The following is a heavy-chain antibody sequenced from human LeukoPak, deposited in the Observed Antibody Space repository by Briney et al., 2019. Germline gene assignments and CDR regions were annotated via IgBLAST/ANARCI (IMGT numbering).Heavy chain of an antibody. Sequence: SVKVSCKASGGTFSSYAISWVRQAPGQGLEWMGGIIPIFGTANYAQKFQGRVTITADESTSTAYMELSSLRSEDTAVYYCACFSGYDDYYYYYMDVWGKGTTVTISS. CDR1: GGTFSSYA. CDR3: ACFSGYDDYYYYYMDV. D-gene: IGHD5-12*01. CDR2: IIPIFGTA. V-gene: IGHV1-69*13. J-gene: IGHJ6*03.